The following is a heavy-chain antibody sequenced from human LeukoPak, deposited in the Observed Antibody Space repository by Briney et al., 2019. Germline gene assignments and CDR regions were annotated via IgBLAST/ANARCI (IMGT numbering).Heavy chain of an antibody. Sequence: ASVKVSCKASGYTFTSYGISWVRQAPGQGLEWMGWISAYNGNTNYAQKLQGRVTITTDTSTSTAYMELRSLRSDDTAVYYCARDGSGYYDLSLFDPWGQGTLVTVSS. V-gene: IGHV1-18*01. J-gene: IGHJ5*02. D-gene: IGHD3-3*01. CDR3: ARDGSGYYDLSLFDP. CDR1: GYTFTSYG. CDR2: ISAYNGNT.